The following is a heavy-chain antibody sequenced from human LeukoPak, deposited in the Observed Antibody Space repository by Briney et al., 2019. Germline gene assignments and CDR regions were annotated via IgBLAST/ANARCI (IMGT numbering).Heavy chain of an antibody. CDR3: AGSYSSSWSFDY. CDR2: IYYSGST. D-gene: IGHD6-13*01. V-gene: IGHV4-59*01. CDR1: GGSISSYY. J-gene: IGHJ4*02. Sequence: SETLSLTCTVSGGSISSYYWSWIRQPPGKGLEWIGYIYYSGSTNYNPSLKSRVTISVDTSKNQFSLKLSSMTAADTAVYYCAGSYSSSWSFDYWGQGTLVTVSS.